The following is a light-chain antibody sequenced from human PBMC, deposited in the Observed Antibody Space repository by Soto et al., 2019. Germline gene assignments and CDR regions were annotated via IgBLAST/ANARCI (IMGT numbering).Light chain of an antibody. Sequence: QSALTQPASVSGSPGQSITISCTGTSSDVGVYNYVSWYQQHPGKAPKLLIYEVSNRPSGVSNRFSGSKSGNTASLTISGLQAEDEADYYCSSYTSSSTSVVGGGTKLTVL. CDR1: SSDVGVYNY. J-gene: IGLJ3*02. V-gene: IGLV2-14*01. CDR2: EVS. CDR3: SSYTSSSTSV.